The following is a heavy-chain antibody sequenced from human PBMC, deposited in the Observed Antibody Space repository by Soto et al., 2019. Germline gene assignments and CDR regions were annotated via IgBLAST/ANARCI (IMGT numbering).Heavy chain of an antibody. CDR2: IYYSGST. J-gene: IGHJ4*02. V-gene: IGHV4-31*03. CDR1: GGSISSGGYY. CDR3: AREVPNYDILTGYPTYFDY. Sequence: SETLSLTCTVSGGSISSGGYYWSWIRQHPGKGLEWIGYIYYSGSTYYNPSLKSRVTISVDTSKNQFSLKLSSVTAADTAVYYCAREVPNYDILTGYPTYFDYWGQRTLVTVSS. D-gene: IGHD3-9*01.